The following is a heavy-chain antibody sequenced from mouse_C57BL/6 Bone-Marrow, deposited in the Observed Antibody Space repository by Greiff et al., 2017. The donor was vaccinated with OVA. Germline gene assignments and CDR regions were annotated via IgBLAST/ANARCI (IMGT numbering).Heavy chain of an antibody. CDR1: GFNIKDDY. CDR3: TSVRRAWFAY. J-gene: IGHJ3*01. Sequence: LVESGAELVRPGASVKLSCTASGFNIKDDYMHWVKQRPEQGLEWIGWIDPENGDTEYASKFQGKATITADTSSNTAYLQLSSLTSEDTAVYYCTSVRRAWFAYWGQGTLVTVSA. CDR2: IDPENGDT. V-gene: IGHV14-4*01.